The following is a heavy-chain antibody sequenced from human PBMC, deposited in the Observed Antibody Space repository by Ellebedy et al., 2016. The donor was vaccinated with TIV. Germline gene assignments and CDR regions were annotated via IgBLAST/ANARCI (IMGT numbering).Heavy chain of an antibody. Sequence: GGSLRLSCAASGFTFSSYGMHWVRQAPGKGLEWVAVISYDGSNKYYADSVKGRFTISRDNSRNTLYLQMNSLRAEDTAVYYCAKVGGYSSSSGWFDPWGQGTLVTVSS. CDR3: AKVGGYSSSSGWFDP. J-gene: IGHJ5*02. D-gene: IGHD6-13*01. V-gene: IGHV3-30*18. CDR2: ISYDGSNK. CDR1: GFTFSSYG.